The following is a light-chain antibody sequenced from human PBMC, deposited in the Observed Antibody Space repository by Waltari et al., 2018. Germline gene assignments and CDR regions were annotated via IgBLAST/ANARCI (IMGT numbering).Light chain of an antibody. V-gene: IGKV3-11*01. CDR2: DAS. J-gene: IGKJ2*01. CDR3: QQRSNWPPMYT. CDR1: QSVSSY. Sequence: EIVLTQSPATLPLSPGERATLSCRASQSVSSYLAWYQQKPGQAPRLLIYDASNSATGMPASFSGSGSGTDFTLTISSLEPEEFAVYYCQQRSNWPPMYTFGQGTKLEI.